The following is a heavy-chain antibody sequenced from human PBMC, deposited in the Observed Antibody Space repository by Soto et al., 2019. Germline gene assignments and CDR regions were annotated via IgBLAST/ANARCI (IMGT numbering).Heavy chain of an antibody. Sequence: ASVKVSCKASGYTFTGYYMHWVRQAPGQGLEWMGWINPNSGGTNYAQKFQGWVTMTRDTSISTAYMELSRLRSDDTAVYYCARENTAMLGIAFDIWGQGTMVTVSS. CDR3: ARENTAMLGIAFDI. J-gene: IGHJ3*02. CDR2: INPNSGGT. CDR1: GYTFTGYY. D-gene: IGHD5-18*01. V-gene: IGHV1-2*04.